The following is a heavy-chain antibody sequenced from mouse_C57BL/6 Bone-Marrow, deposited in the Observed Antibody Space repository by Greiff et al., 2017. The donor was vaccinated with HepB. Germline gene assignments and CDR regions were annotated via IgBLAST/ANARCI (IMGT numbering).Heavy chain of an antibody. CDR1: GYTFTSYG. V-gene: IGHV1-81*01. CDR2: IYPRSGNT. Sequence: QVQLQQSGAELARPGASVKLSCKASGYTFTSYGISWVKQRTGQGLEWIGAIYPRSGNTYYNEKFKGKATLTADKSSSTAYMELRSLTSEDSAVYFCARGGLRRRAMDYWGQGTSVTVSS. J-gene: IGHJ4*01. D-gene: IGHD2-4*01. CDR3: ARGGLRRRAMDY.